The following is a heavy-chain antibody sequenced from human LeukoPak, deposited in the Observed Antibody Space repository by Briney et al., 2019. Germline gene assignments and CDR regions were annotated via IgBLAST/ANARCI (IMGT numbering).Heavy chain of an antibody. J-gene: IGHJ6*03. CDR3: ARGDRSDSPYYYYYMDV. CDR2: INHSGST. V-gene: IGHV4-34*01. Sequence: ASETLSLTCAVYGGSFSGYYWSWIRQPPGKGLEWIGEINHSGSTNYNPSLKSRVTISVDTSKNQFSLKLSSVTAADTAVYYCARGDRSDSPYYYYYMDVWGKGTTVTVSS. CDR1: GGSFSGYY. D-gene: IGHD3-22*01.